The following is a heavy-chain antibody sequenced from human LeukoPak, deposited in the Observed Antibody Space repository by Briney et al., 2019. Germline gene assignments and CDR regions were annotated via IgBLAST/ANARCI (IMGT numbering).Heavy chain of an antibody. V-gene: IGHV3-7*03. CDR3: ARGGGLDV. Sequence: GGSLRLSCAASGFTFSSYWMNWARQAPGKGLEWVASVNHNGNVNYYVDSVKGRFTISRDNAKNSLYLQMSNLRAEDTAVYFCARGGGLDVWGQGTTVAVSS. J-gene: IGHJ6*02. CDR1: GFTFSSYW. CDR2: VNHNGNVN. D-gene: IGHD3-16*01.